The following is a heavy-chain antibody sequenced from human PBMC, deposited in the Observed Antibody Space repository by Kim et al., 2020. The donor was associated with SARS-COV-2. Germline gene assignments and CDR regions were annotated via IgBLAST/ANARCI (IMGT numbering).Heavy chain of an antibody. Sequence: GGSLRLSCAASGFTFDDYAMHWVRQAPGKGLEWVSLISWDGGSTYYADSVKGRFTISRDNSKNSLYLQMNSLRAEDTALYYCAKDMVVVVPAASEFDYYYYGMDVWGQGTTVTVSS. V-gene: IGHV3-43D*03. CDR2: ISWDGGST. CDR3: AKDMVVVVPAASEFDYYYYGMDV. CDR1: GFTFDDYA. D-gene: IGHD2-2*01. J-gene: IGHJ6*02.